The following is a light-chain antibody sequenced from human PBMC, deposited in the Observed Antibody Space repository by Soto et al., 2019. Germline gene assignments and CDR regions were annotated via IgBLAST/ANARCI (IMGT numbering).Light chain of an antibody. J-gene: IGKJ1*01. CDR2: DAS. V-gene: IGKV3-11*01. CDR1: QRLSTY. CDR3: HQRSNWPGT. Sequence: EIVLTQSPATLYLSPGERATLSCRASQRLSTYLAWYQQKPGQAPRLLIYDASNTATSIPARFSGSGSGTDFTLTISSLEPEDFAVYYCHQRSNWPGTFGQGTKLEIK.